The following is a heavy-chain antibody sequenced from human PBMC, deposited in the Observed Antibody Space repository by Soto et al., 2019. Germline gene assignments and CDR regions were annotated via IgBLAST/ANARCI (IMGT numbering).Heavy chain of an antibody. V-gene: IGHV4-59*01. J-gene: IGHJ4*02. CDR2: IYYSGST. CDR1: GGSISSYY. D-gene: IGHD3-22*01. CDR3: ARNYYDSSGYYSIFDY. Sequence: SETLSLTCTVSGGSISSYYWSWIRQPPGKGLEWIGYIYYSGSTNYDPSLKSRVTISVDTSKNQFSLKLSSVTAADTAVYYCARNYYDSSGYYSIFDYWGQGTMVTVYS.